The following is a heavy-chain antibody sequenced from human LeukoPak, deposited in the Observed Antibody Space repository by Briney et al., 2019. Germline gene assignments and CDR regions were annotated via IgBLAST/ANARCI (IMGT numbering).Heavy chain of an antibody. D-gene: IGHD3-22*01. V-gene: IGHV1-18*01. CDR1: GYTFTSYG. CDR2: ISAYNGNT. CDR3: ARGRSPYYYDSSGYYYDRNWFDP. Sequence: GASVKVSCKASGYTFTSYGISWVRQAPGQGLEWMGWISAYNGNTNYAQKLQGRVTMTTDTSTSTAYMELRSLRSDDTAVYYCARGRSPYYYDSSGYYYDRNWFDPWGQGTLVTVSS. J-gene: IGHJ5*02.